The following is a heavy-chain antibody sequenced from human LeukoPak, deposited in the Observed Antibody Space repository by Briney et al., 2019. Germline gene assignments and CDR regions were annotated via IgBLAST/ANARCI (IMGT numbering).Heavy chain of an antibody. J-gene: IGHJ4*02. Sequence: GGSLRLSCAVSGFTFSSYSMNWVRQAPGKGLEWVSYISTSRSTRYYADSVKGRFTISRDNAKNSLFLQMNSLRDEDTAVYYCARHYGDHFDYWGQGTLVTVSS. D-gene: IGHD4-17*01. CDR1: GFTFSSYS. CDR2: ISTSRSTR. V-gene: IGHV3-48*02. CDR3: ARHYGDHFDY.